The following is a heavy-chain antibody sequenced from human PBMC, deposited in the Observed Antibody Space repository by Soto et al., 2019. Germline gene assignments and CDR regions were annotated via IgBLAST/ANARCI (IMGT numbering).Heavy chain of an antibody. D-gene: IGHD1-26*01. CDR3: AKGGGSSRDFDY. J-gene: IGHJ4*02. CDR1: GFTFSNYG. Sequence: GGSLRLSCAGSGFTFSNYGMHWVRQAPGKGLEWVASMSYDESNKYYADSVKGRFTISRDNSKRTAYLQMNSLGAEDTAVYYCAKGGGSSRDFDYWGQGALVTVSS. CDR2: MSYDESNK. V-gene: IGHV3-30*18.